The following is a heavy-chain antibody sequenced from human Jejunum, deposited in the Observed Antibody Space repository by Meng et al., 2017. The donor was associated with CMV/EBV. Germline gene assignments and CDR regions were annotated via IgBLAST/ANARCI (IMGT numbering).Heavy chain of an antibody. V-gene: IGHV3-74*01. CDR1: GFTFSGYW. Sequence: CPALGFTFSGYWMHWVRQAPGKGLVWLSRISGDGSGINYAESVEGRLTISRDNAKNTLYLQINSHRADDTAVYYCARGSTGYGNFDYWGQGTLVTVSS. CDR2: ISGDGSGI. J-gene: IGHJ4*02. D-gene: IGHD5-12*01. CDR3: ARGSTGYGNFDY.